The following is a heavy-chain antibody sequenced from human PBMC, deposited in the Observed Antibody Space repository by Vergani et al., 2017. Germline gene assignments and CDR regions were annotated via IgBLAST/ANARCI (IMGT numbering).Heavy chain of an antibody. Sequence: QVPLQESGPGLVKPSETLSLTCTVSGGSISSYYWSWIRQPPGKGLEWIGYIYYSGSTNYNPSLKSRFTISVDTSKNQFSLKLSSVPAADTAVYYCARAPYVWPYDYWGQGTLVTVSS. CDR2: IYYSGST. J-gene: IGHJ4*02. V-gene: IGHV4-59*01. CDR3: ARAPYVWPYDY. CDR1: GGSISSYY. D-gene: IGHD2-8*01.